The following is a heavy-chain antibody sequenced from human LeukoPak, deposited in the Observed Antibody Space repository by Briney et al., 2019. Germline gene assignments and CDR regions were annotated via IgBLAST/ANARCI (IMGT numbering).Heavy chain of an antibody. CDR3: AKEAQWLVPPRYFQH. Sequence: SGGSLRLSCAAPGFTFNTYSMNWARQAPGKGLEWVSSIDSSSGYMFYADSVKGRFIISRDNAKNSLYLQMNSLRVEDTAVYYCAKEAQWLVPPRYFQHWGQGTLVTVSS. V-gene: IGHV3-21*06. CDR1: GFTFNTYS. J-gene: IGHJ1*01. CDR2: IDSSSGYM. D-gene: IGHD6-19*01.